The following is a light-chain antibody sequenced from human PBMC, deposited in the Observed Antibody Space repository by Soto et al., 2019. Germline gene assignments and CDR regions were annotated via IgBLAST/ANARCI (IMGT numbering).Light chain of an antibody. V-gene: IGKV4-1*01. Sequence: DIVMTQSPDSLAVSLGERATINCKSSQSVLYSSNNKNYLAWYQQKPGQPPKLLIYWASTRESGVPDRFSGSGSGTDFTLTISSLPAEDVAVYYCQQYYCTPLTFGGGTKVDIK. CDR2: WAS. J-gene: IGKJ4*01. CDR1: QSVLYSSNNKNY. CDR3: QQYYCTPLT.